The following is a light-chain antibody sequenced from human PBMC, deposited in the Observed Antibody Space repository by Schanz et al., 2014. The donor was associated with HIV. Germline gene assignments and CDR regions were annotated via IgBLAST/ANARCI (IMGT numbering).Light chain of an antibody. V-gene: IGLV2-8*01. CDR2: EVS. CDR3: SSYAGSNFYV. J-gene: IGLJ1*01. Sequence: QSALTQPASVSGSPGQSVTISCTGTSSDVGGYNYVSWYQQHPGKAPKLMIYEVSNRPSGVPDRFSGSKSGNTASLTVSGLQAEDEADYYCSSYAGSNFYVFGTGTKVTVL. CDR1: SSDVGGYNY.